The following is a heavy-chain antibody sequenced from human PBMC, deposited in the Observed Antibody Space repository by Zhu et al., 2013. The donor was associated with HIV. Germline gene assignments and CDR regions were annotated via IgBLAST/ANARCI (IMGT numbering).Heavy chain of an antibody. CDR2: IIPIFGTA. J-gene: IGHJ5*02. D-gene: IGHD2-2*01. Sequence: QVQLVQSGAEVKKPGSSVKVSCKASGGTFSSYAISWVRQAPGQGLEWMGGIIPIFGTANCAQKFQGRVTITADESTSTAYMELSSLRSEDTAVYYCARSPGPGPPINNWFDPWGQGTLVTVSS. V-gene: IGHV1-69*01. CDR3: ARSPGPGPPINNWFDP. CDR1: GGTFSSYA.